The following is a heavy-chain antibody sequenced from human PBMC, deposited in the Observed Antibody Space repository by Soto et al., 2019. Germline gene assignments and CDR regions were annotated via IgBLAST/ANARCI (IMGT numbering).Heavy chain of an antibody. D-gene: IGHD3-10*01. J-gene: IGHJ5*02. CDR2: IYYSGST. CDR1: GGSISSYY. CDR3: ARELFGRSVWFAP. V-gene: IGHV4-59*01. Sequence: SETLSLTCTVSGGSISSYYWSWIRQPPGKGLEWIGYIYYSGSTNYNPSLKSRVTISVDTSKNQFSLKLSTVTAADTAVYYCARELFGRSVWFAPWGQGTRVTVS.